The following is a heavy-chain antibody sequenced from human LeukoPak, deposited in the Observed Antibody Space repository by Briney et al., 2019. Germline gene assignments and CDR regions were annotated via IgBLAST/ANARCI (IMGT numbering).Heavy chain of an antibody. J-gene: IGHJ4*02. V-gene: IGHV3-13*01. CDR3: ARGGSGYYLDY. CDR2: IGTAGDT. Sequence: PGGSLRLSCAASGFTFSSHDMHWVRQATGKGLEWVSTIGTAGDTYYPGSVKGRFTISRENAKNSLYLQMNILKAGDTAVYYCARGGSGYYLDYWGQGTLVTVSP. CDR1: GFTFSSHD.